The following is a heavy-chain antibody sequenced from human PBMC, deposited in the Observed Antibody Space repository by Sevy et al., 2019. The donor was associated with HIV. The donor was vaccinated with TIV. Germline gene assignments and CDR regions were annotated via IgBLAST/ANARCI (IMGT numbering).Heavy chain of an antibody. CDR1: EFTVSSNY. D-gene: IGHD2-15*01. V-gene: IGHV3-53*01. Sequence: GGSLRLSCAASEFTVSSNYMSWVRQAPGKGLEWVSVIYSGGSTYYADSVKGRFTISRDNSQNTVYLQMNSLRAEDTAVYYCAREDIVLGEGNYYGIDVWGQGTTVTVSS. CDR2: IYSGGST. J-gene: IGHJ6*02. CDR3: AREDIVLGEGNYYGIDV.